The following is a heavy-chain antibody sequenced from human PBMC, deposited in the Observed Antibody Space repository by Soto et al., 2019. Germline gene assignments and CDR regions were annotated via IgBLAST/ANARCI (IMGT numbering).Heavy chain of an antibody. V-gene: IGHV3-74*01. J-gene: IGHJ1*01. D-gene: IGHD6-13*01. CDR3: ARETGIAAAGTEYFQH. Sequence: GGSLRLSCAASGFTFSSYWMHWVRQAPGKGLVWVSRINSDGSSTSYADSVKGRFTISRDNAKNTLYLQMNSLRAEDTAVYYCARETGIAAAGTEYFQHWGQGTLVTVSS. CDR2: INSDGSST. CDR1: GFTFSSYW.